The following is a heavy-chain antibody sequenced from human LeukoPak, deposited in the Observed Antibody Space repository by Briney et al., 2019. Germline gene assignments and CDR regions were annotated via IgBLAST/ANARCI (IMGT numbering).Heavy chain of an antibody. CDR2: IYYSGST. CDR1: GGSISSYY. Sequence: SETLSLTCTVSGGSISSYYWSWIRQPPGKGLEWIGYIYYSGSTNYNPSLKSRVTISVDTSKNQFSLKLSSVTAADTAVYYCARDTSTGQSFDYWGQGTLVTVSS. D-gene: IGHD1-1*01. J-gene: IGHJ4*02. V-gene: IGHV4-59*01. CDR3: ARDTSTGQSFDY.